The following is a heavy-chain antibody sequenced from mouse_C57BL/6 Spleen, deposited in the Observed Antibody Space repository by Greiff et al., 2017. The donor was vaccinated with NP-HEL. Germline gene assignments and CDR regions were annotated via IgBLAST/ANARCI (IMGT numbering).Heavy chain of an antibody. Sequence: EVKVIESGGGLVQPKGSLKLSCAASGFTFNTYAMHWVRQAPGKGLEWVARISSKSSNYATYYADSVKDRFTISRDDSQSMLYLQMNNLKTEDTAMYYCVREGRDWFAYWGQGTLVTVSA. CDR1: GFTFNTYA. CDR2: ISSKSSNYAT. J-gene: IGHJ3*01. CDR3: VREGRDWFAY. V-gene: IGHV10-3*01.